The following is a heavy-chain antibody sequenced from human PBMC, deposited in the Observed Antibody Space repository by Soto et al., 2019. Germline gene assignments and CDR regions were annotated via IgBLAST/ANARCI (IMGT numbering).Heavy chain of an antibody. CDR3: ARGRGTIFSNWADP. J-gene: IGHJ5*02. Sequence: QVQLQESGPGLVKPSQTLSLTCTVSGGSISSGDYYWSWIRQPPGKGLEWIGYIYYSGSTYYNPSLKSRVTISVDTSKNQFSLELSPVAAADTAVYYWARGRGTIFSNWADPWGQGTLVTVSS. V-gene: IGHV4-30-4*01. CDR1: GGSISSGDYY. CDR2: IYYSGST. D-gene: IGHD3-9*01.